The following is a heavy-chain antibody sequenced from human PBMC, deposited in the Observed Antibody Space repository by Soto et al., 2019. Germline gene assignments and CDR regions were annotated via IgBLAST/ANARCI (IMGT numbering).Heavy chain of an antibody. CDR3: ARGLLYGGDPPPSDY. CDR1: GFTFSDYY. CDR2: IDSGSRYK. Sequence: QVQLVESGGVLVKPGGSLRLSCAASGFTFSDYYMSWFRRAPGKGLEWLSYIDSGSRYKNYADSVKGRSTISRDNAQYALYLQLNSLKVEDTATYFCARGLLYGGDPPPSDYWGQGTGVTVSS. J-gene: IGHJ4*02. V-gene: IGHV3-11*05. D-gene: IGHD4-17*01.